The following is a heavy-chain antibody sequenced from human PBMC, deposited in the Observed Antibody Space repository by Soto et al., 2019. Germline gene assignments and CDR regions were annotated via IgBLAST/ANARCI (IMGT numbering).Heavy chain of an antibody. CDR3: AKNYGNAFDI. CDR1: GGSIRSYY. D-gene: IGHD3-10*01. CDR2: IYYSGST. Sequence: SETLSLTCTVSGGSIRSYYWSWIRQPPGEGLEWIGYIYYSGSTNYNPSLKSRVTISVDTSKNQFSLKLSSVTAADTAVYYCAKNYGNAFDIWGQGTMVTVSS. J-gene: IGHJ3*02. V-gene: IGHV4-59*01.